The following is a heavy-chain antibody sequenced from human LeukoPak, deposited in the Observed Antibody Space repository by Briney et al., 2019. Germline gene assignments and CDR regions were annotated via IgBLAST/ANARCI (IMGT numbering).Heavy chain of an antibody. CDR1: GYTFISFD. Sequence: ASVTVSCKASGYTFISFDIDWVRQATGQGLEWMGWMSPKSGNTDYAQKFQGRVTMTRNTSINTAYLELSSLRSEDTAVYYCAIFPESGSIVPSGGNEDDYWGQGTLVTVSS. J-gene: IGHJ4*02. D-gene: IGHD1-26*01. CDR3: AIFPESGSIVPSGGNEDDY. CDR2: MSPKSGNT. V-gene: IGHV1-8*01.